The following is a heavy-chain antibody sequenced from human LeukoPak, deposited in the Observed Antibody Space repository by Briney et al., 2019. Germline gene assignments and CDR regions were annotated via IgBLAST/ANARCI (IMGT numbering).Heavy chain of an antibody. D-gene: IGHD6-13*01. CDR2: INHSGST. V-gene: IGHV4-34*01. CDR1: GGSFSGYY. CDR3: ARSIAAAGTYYYDYYYMDV. J-gene: IGHJ6*03. Sequence: PSETLSLTCAVYGGSFSGYYWSWIRQPPGKGLEWIGEINHSGSTNYNPSLKGRVTISVDTSKNQFSLKLSSVTAADTAVYYCARSIAAAGTYYYDYYYMDVWGKGTTVTVSS.